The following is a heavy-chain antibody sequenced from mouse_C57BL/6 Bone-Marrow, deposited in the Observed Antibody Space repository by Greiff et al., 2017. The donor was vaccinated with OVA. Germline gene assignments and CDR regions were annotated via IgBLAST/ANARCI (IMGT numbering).Heavy chain of an antibody. V-gene: IGHV1-50*01. CDR1: GYTFTSYW. CDR2: IDPSDSYT. J-gene: IGHJ4*01. D-gene: IGHD1-1*01. CDR3: ARSGWDYSYYAMDY. Sequence: QVQLQQPGAELVKPGASVKLSCKASGYTFTSYWMQWVKQRPGQGLEWIGEIDPSDSYTNYNQKFKGKATLTVDTSSSTAYMQLSSLTSEDSAVYYCARSGWDYSYYAMDYWGQGTSVTVSS.